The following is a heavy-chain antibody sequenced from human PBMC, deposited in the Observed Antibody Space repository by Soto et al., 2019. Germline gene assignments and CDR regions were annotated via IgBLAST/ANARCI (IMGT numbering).Heavy chain of an antibody. V-gene: IGHV4-31*03. J-gene: IGHJ4*02. Sequence: QVQLQESGPGLVKPSQTLSLTCTVSGASISSGTYYWTWIRQHPGKGLEWIGYIYYSGSTYYNPSLKSRLIMSVDTSKNQFSLKLSSVTAADTAVYFCARDRHGDEIDYWGQGTLVTVSS. D-gene: IGHD4-17*01. CDR1: GASISSGTYY. CDR2: IYYSGST. CDR3: ARDRHGDEIDY.